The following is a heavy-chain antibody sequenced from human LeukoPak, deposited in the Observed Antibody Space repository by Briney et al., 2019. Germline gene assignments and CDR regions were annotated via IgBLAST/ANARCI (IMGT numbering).Heavy chain of an antibody. CDR1: GFTVSSNY. CDR3: ASNRFGYSIDY. D-gene: IGHD5-24*01. V-gene: IGHV3-66*02. CDR2: IYGSGTT. J-gene: IGHJ4*02. Sequence: PGGSLRLSXAASGFTVSSNYMSWVRQAPGKGLEWVSLIYGSGTTYYADTVKGRFTISRDNSKNTLYLQMNSLRAEDTAVYYCASNRFGYSIDYWGQGTLVTVSS.